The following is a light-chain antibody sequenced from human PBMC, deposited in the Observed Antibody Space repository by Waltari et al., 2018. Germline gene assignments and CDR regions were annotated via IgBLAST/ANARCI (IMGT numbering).Light chain of an antibody. Sequence: DIVLTPSPATQSLSQGERASLSCRPSQSVSSYLACYQQKPGQAPRLLIYDASNGATGIPARFSGSCSATYSTLTISSLEPEDFAFYYCQHRTNSPFTFGPGTKVDIK. V-gene: IGKV3-11*01. CDR2: DAS. CDR1: QSVSSY. J-gene: IGKJ3*01. CDR3: QHRTNSPFT.